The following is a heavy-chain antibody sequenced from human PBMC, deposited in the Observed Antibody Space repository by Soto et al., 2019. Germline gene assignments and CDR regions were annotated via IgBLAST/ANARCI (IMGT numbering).Heavy chain of an antibody. CDR3: ARPIDHPTENWFDP. J-gene: IGHJ5*02. Sequence: QVQLVQSGAEVKKPGASVKVSCKASGYTFTSYDINWVRQATGHGLEWMGWMNPNSGNTGYAQKFQGRVTMTRNTSISTAYMELSSLRSEDTAVYYCARPIDHPTENWFDPWGQGTLVTVSS. V-gene: IGHV1-8*01. CDR2: MNPNSGNT. CDR1: GYTFTSYD. D-gene: IGHD3-16*02.